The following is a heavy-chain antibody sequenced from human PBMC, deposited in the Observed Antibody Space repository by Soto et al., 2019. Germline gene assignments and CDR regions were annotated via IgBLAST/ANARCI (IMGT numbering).Heavy chain of an antibody. V-gene: IGHV3-23*01. Sequence: EVQLLESGGGLVQPGGSLRLSCAASGFTFSSYAMSWVRQAPGKGLEWVSAISGSGGSTYYADSVKGRFTISRDNSKNTVYLQMTSLIAEDTAVYYCAKDPSYYYESSGYYPYWYFDLWGRGTLVTVSS. CDR1: GFTFSSYA. D-gene: IGHD3-22*01. J-gene: IGHJ2*01. CDR2: ISGSGGST. CDR3: AKDPSYYYESSGYYPYWYFDL.